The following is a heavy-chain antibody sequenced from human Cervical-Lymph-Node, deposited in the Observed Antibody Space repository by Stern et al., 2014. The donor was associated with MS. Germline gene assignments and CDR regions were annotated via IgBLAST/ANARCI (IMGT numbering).Heavy chain of an antibody. CDR2: IFPGGSDI. J-gene: IGHJ4*02. CDR3: ARQRYFDY. CDR1: GYTFTSYW. V-gene: IGHV5-51*01. Sequence: QLVQSGPEVKRPGESLKISCQASGYTFTSYWIGWVRQMPGKGLEWIAIIFPGGSDIRYSPSFQGQVTISTDKSSSTAYLQWNNLKASDTAIYYCARQRYFDYWGQGTLVTVSS.